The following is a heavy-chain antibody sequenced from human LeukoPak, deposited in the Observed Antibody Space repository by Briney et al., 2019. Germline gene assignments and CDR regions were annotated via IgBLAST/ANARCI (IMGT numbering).Heavy chain of an antibody. J-gene: IGHJ4*02. CDR1: GGSFSDYY. CDR3: GSRRTAMFGVIKGPIDY. Sequence: PSETLSLTCAVYGGSFSDYYWTWIRQPPGKGLEWIGEINHSGSPNNNPSLKSRVSISFDTSKNQFSLKLTSATAADTAVYYCGSRRTAMFGVIKGPIDYWGQGTLVTVSS. V-gene: IGHV4-34*01. CDR2: INHSGSP. D-gene: IGHD3-3*01.